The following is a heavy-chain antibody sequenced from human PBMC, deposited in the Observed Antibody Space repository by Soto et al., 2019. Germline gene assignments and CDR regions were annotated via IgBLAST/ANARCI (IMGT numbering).Heavy chain of an antibody. V-gene: IGHV1-3*01. CDR3: ARGYYGSGSSLMEYYYYYYYMDV. CDR2: INAGNGNT. Sequence: ASVKVSCKASGYTFTSYAMHWVRQAPGQRLEWMGWINAGNGNTKYSQKFQGRVTITRDTSASTAYMELSSLRSEDTAVYYCARGYYGSGSSLMEYYYYYYYMDVWGKGTTVTVSS. J-gene: IGHJ6*03. D-gene: IGHD3-10*01. CDR1: GYTFTSYA.